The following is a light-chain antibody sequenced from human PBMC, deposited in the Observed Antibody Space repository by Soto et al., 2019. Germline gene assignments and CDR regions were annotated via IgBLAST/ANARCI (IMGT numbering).Light chain of an antibody. CDR3: GSFAGPVWV. V-gene: IGLV2-8*01. CDR1: SSDIGGYDH. CDR2: EVT. Sequence: QSVLTQPPSASGSPGQSVTNSCTGTSSDIGGYDHVSWYQQHPGKAPKVVIYEVTKRPSGVPDRFSGFKAGNTASLTVFGLQPEDEADYYCGSFAGPVWVFGGGTKLTVL. J-gene: IGLJ3*02.